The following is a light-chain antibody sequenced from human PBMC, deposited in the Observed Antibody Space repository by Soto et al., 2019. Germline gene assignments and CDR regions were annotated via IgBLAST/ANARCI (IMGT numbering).Light chain of an antibody. CDR1: QSVSSSH. J-gene: IGKJ1*01. CDR2: AAS. CDR3: QQYGSSPWT. V-gene: IGKV3-20*01. Sequence: DIVLTQSPGTLSLSPGERATLSCRASQSVSSSHLAWYQQNPGQAPRLLIYAASSRATGIPDRFSGSGSGTDFTLTISRLEPEDFAVYYCQQYGSSPWTFGQGTKVEIK.